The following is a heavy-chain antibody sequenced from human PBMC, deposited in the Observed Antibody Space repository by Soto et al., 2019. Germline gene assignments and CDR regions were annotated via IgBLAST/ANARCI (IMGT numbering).Heavy chain of an antibody. V-gene: IGHV4-34*01. CDR1: GGSFSDYY. Sequence: SETLSLTCAVYGGSFSDYYWDWIRQPPGKGLEWIGEINHSGNTNYNPSLKSRVTISLDTSKNQLSVKLRSVTAADTAVYYCARGRDYYDILSGYVNWFNPWGQGTLVTVSS. CDR2: INHSGNT. J-gene: IGHJ5*02. D-gene: IGHD3-9*01. CDR3: ARGRDYYDILSGYVNWFNP.